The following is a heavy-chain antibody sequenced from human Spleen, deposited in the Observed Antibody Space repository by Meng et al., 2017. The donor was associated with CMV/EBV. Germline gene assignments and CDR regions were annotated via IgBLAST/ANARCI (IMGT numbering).Heavy chain of an antibody. J-gene: IGHJ6*02. Sequence: ASVKVSCKASGYTFTIYDINWVRQATGQGLEWMGWINGYNGNTNYAQKLQGRVTMTTDTSTSTAYMELRSLRSDDTAVYYCARDGGYSNSPDPTYGMDVWGQGTTVTVSS. D-gene: IGHD6-6*01. V-gene: IGHV1-18*01. CDR1: GYTFTIYD. CDR3: ARDGGYSNSPDPTYGMDV. CDR2: INGYNGNT.